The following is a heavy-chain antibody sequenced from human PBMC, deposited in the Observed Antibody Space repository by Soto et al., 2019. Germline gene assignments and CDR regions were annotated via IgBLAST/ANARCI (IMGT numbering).Heavy chain of an antibody. V-gene: IGHV4-59*01. CDR1: GGSISSYY. J-gene: IGHJ4*02. D-gene: IGHD5-18*01. Sequence: QVQLQESGPGLVKPSETLSLTCTVSGGSISSYYWSWIRQPPGKGLEWIGYIYYSGSTNYNPSLKSRVTRSVDTSKTQSSLKLSSVTAADTAVYYCARWDSYGSYFDYWGQGTLVTVSS. CDR2: IYYSGST. CDR3: ARWDSYGSYFDY.